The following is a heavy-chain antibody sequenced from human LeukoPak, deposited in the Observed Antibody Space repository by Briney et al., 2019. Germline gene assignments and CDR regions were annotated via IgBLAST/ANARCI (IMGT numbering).Heavy chain of an antibody. J-gene: IGHJ3*02. Sequence: ASVKVSCKASGYSFTKYAMNWVRQAPGQGLEWMGWINTNTRTPTYAQGFIGRVVFSLDTSVSTAYLQISSLKAEDTAVYYCARGGFDSRWACDIWGQGTMVTASS. D-gene: IGHD3-9*01. V-gene: IGHV7-4-1*02. CDR3: ARGGFDSRWACDI. CDR2: INTNTRTP. CDR1: GYSFTKYA.